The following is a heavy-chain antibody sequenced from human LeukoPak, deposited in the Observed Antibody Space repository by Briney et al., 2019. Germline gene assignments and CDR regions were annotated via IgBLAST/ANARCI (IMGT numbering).Heavy chain of an antibody. J-gene: IGHJ4*02. CDR1: GYTFTVYY. V-gene: IGHV1-2*02. CDR2: MNPNSGGT. D-gene: IGHD6-19*01. Sequence: ASVKVSCRASGYTFTVYYMHWVRQAPGQGLEWMGWMNPNSGGTNYAQKFQGRVTMTRDTSISTAYMELSRLRSDHTAVYYCAGDRTRTGYSSGWYHDYWGQGTLVTVSS. CDR3: AGDRTRTGYSSGWYHDY.